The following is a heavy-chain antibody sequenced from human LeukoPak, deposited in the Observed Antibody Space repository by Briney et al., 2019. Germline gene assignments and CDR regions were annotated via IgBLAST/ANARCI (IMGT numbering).Heavy chain of an antibody. CDR2: ISGSGGST. CDR1: GFTFSSYA. Sequence: GGSLRLSCAASGFTFSSYAMSWVRQAPGKGLEWVSAISGSGGSTYYADSVKGRFTISRDNSKNTLYLQMNSLRAEDTAVYYCAKAYSALIVVVPAASDYWGQGTLVTVSS. J-gene: IGHJ4*02. V-gene: IGHV3-23*01. CDR3: AKAYSALIVVVPAASDY. D-gene: IGHD2-2*01.